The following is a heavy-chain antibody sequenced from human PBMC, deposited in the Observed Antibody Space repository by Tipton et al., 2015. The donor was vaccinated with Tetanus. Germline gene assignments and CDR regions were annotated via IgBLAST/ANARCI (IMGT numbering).Heavy chain of an antibody. D-gene: IGHD3-3*01. Sequence: TLSLTCTVSGGSISSYYWSWIRQPPGKGLEWIGYIYYSGSTNYNPSLKSRVTISVDTSKNQFSLKLSSVTAADTAVYYCARVPLITILGVVTPSYYFDYWGQGTLVTVSS. CDR1: GGSISSYY. V-gene: IGHV4-59*01. CDR2: IYYSGST. CDR3: ARVPLITILGVVTPSYYFDY. J-gene: IGHJ4*02.